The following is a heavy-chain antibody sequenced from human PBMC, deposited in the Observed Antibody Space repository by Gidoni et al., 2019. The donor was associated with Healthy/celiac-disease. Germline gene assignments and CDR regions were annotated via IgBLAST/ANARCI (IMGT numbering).Heavy chain of an antibody. CDR1: GGTFSSYA. CDR3: ARGFTATRGFYYYGMDV. D-gene: IGHD4-4*01. J-gene: IGHJ6*02. CDR2: IIPIFGTA. V-gene: IGHV1-69*01. Sequence: QVQLVQSGAEVKKPGSSVKVYCKASGGTFSSYAISWVRQAPGQGLEWMGGIIPIFGTANYAQKFQGRVTITADESTSTAYMELSSLRSEDTAVYYCARGFTATRGFYYYGMDVWGQGTTVTVSS.